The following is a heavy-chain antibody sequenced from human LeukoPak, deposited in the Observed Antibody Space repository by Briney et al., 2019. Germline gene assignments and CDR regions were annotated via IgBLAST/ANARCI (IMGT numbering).Heavy chain of an antibody. V-gene: IGHV4-30-4*02. CDR3: ARDLGYSYGPYYYYYYGMDV. J-gene: IGHJ6*02. D-gene: IGHD5-18*01. CDR2: IYYSGST. Sequence: SETLSLTCTVSGGSISSGDYYWSWIRQPPGKGLEWIGYIYYSGSTYYNPSLKSRVTISVDTSKNQFSLKLSSVTAADTAVYYCARDLGYSYGPYYYYYYGMDVWGQGTTVTVSS. CDR1: GGSISSGDYY.